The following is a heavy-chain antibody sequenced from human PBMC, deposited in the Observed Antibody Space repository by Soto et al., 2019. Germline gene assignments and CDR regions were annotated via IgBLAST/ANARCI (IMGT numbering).Heavy chain of an antibody. CDR3: ARKVGGILSYMDV. V-gene: IGHV1-69*02. Sequence: QVQLVQSGAEVKKPGSSVKVSCKASGGTFISYTISWVRQAPGQGLEWMGRIVPILGIANYAQKFQGRGTINEDKSTSTDYMELSSLRSEDTAVYYCARKVGGILSYMDVWGKGTTVTVSS. CDR1: GGTFISYT. CDR2: IVPILGIA. J-gene: IGHJ6*03. D-gene: IGHD6-13*01.